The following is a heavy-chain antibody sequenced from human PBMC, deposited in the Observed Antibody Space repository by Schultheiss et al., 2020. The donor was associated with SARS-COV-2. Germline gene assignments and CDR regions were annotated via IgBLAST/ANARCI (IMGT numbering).Heavy chain of an antibody. Sequence: GGSLRLSCAASGFTFSSYAMHWVRQAPDKGLEWVAVISYDGSNKYYADSVKGRFTISLDNSMNTLSLHLNSLRAEDTAVYYCAKVPLRVPAARDYYYMDVWGKGATVTVSS. CDR1: GFTFSSYA. V-gene: IGHV3-30-3*01. CDR2: ISYDGSNK. D-gene: IGHD2-2*01. CDR3: AKVPLRVPAARDYYYMDV. J-gene: IGHJ6*03.